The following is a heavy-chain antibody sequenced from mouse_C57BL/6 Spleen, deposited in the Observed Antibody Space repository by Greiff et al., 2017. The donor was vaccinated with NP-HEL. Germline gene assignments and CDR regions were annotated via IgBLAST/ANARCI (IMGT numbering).Heavy chain of an antibody. CDR3: ARNLGRDSPYYAMDY. CDR2: IWSGGST. CDR1: GFSLTSYG. Sequence: VKLMESGPGLVQPSQSLSITCTVSGFSLTSYGVHWVRQSPGKGLEWLGVIWSGGSTDYNAAFISRLSISKDNSKSQVFFKMNSLQADDTAIYYCARNLGRDSPYYAMDYWGQGTSVTVSS. D-gene: IGHD3-3*01. V-gene: IGHV2-2*01. J-gene: IGHJ4*01.